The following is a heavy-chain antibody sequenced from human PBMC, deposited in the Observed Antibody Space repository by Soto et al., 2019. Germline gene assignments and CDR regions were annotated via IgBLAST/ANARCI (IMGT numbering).Heavy chain of an antibody. V-gene: IGHV3-33*06. CDR2: IWYDGTKE. CDR1: GFTFNNYG. D-gene: IGHD3-10*01. J-gene: IGHJ4*02. Sequence: QVQLVESGGGVVQPGRSLRLSCAASGFTFNNYGMHWVRQAPGKGLEWVALIWYDGTKEYYVDSVKGRFTISRDNSRNTVYLQMNSLRADDTAVYYCAKPIWFGDLSPFDYWGQGTLVTVSS. CDR3: AKPIWFGDLSPFDY.